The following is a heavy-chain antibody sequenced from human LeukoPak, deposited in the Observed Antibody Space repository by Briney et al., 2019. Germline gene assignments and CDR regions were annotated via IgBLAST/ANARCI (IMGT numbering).Heavy chain of an antibody. CDR2: IKSKTEGGTA. CDR1: GFSFSSVY. Sequence: GGSLRLSCAASGFSFSSVYMSWVRQAPGKGLEWVGRIKSKTEGGTADYAAPVKGRFSISRDDSINTVYLEMNSLKTEDTAFYYCTRVGLGTTKDFDQWGQGTLVTVSS. V-gene: IGHV3-15*01. CDR3: TRVGLGTTKDFDQ. J-gene: IGHJ4*02. D-gene: IGHD1-26*01.